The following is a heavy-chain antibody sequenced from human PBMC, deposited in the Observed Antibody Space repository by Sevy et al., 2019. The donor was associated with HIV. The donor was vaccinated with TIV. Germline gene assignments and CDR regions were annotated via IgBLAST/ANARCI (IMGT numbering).Heavy chain of an antibody. D-gene: IGHD2-15*01. Sequence: GGSLRLSCAASGFMVGSYSMNWVRQAPGKGLEWIAAVTTSPNYIYYADSVKGRFTISRDNTKNSLYLQMNSLRVEDTAVYYCARLDGCRRGSCYFDYSMDVWGQGTTVTVSS. CDR1: GFMVGSYS. V-gene: IGHV3-21*06. CDR2: VTTSPNYI. J-gene: IGHJ6*02. CDR3: ARLDGCRRGSCYFDYSMDV.